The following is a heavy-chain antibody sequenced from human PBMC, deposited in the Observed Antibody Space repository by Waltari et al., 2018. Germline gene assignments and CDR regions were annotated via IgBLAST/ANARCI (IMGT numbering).Heavy chain of an antibody. CDR2: IYYSGRT. J-gene: IGHJ3*02. CDR3: ALQIGRLGDAFDI. V-gene: IGHV4-31*03. Sequence: QVQLQESGPGLVKPSQTLSLTCTVSGGSISSGGYYWSWIRQHPGKGLAWIGYIYYSGRTYYNPSLKSRVTISVDTSKNQFSLKLSSVTAADTAVYYCALQIGRLGDAFDIWGQGTMVTVSS. CDR1: GGSISSGGYY. D-gene: IGHD7-27*01.